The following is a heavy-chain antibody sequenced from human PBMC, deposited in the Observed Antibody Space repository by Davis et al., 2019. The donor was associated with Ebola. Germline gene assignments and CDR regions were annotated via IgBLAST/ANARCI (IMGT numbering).Heavy chain of an antibody. D-gene: IGHD2-21*02. V-gene: IGHV1-69*13. J-gene: IGHJ4*02. CDR1: GGTFSSYA. Sequence: SVKVSCKASGGTFSSYAISWVRQAPGQGLEWMGGIIPIFGTANYAQKFQGRVTITADESTSTAYMELSSLRSEDTAVYYCARDRAYCGGDCYIFDYWGQGTLVTVSS. CDR3: ARDRAYCGGDCYIFDY. CDR2: IIPIFGTA.